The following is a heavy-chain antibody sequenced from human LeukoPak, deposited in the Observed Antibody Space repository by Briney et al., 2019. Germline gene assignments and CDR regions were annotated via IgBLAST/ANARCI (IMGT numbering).Heavy chain of an antibody. V-gene: IGHV4-59*01. CDR2: IYYSGST. CDR3: ARRHVEYSSSSDPYYFDY. CDR1: GGSISSYY. J-gene: IGHJ4*02. Sequence: SETLSLTCTVSGGSISSYYWSWIRQPPGKGLEWIGYIYYSGSTNYNPSLKSRVTISVDTSKNQFSLKLSSVTAADTAVYYCARRHVEYSSSSDPYYFDYWGQGTLVTVSS. D-gene: IGHD6-6*01.